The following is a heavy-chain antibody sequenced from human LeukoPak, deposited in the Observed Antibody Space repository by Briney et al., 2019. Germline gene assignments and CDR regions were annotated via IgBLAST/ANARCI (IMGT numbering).Heavy chain of an antibody. CDR3: ARDLGVTGSDY. V-gene: IGHV1-46*01. CDR1: GYTLTSYY. J-gene: IGHJ4*02. CDR2: INPSGGTT. Sequence: GASVKVSCKASGYTLTSYYMHWVRQAPGQGLQWMGIINPSGGTTTYAQKFQGRVTMTRDTSTSTVYMELTSLRSEDTAVYYCARDLGVTGSDYWGQGTLVTVSS. D-gene: IGHD3-9*01.